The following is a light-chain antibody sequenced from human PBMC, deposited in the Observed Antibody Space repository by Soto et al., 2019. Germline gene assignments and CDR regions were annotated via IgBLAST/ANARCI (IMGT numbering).Light chain of an antibody. J-gene: IGKJ1*01. CDR2: KAS. CDR3: QHYNSYSEA. CDR1: QTISSW. Sequence: DIPMTQSPSTLSGSVGDRVTITCRASQTISSWLAWYQQKPGKAPKLLIYKASTLKSGVPSRFSGSGSGTEFTLTIIRLQHGDFATYYCQHYNSYSEAFGHGTKVELK. V-gene: IGKV1-5*03.